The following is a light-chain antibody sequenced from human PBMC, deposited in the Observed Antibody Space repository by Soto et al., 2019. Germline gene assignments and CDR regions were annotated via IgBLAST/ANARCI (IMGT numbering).Light chain of an antibody. CDR3: QKYGSSPFT. CDR1: QSVGSD. CDR2: GAS. J-gene: IGKJ3*01. V-gene: IGKV3-20*01. Sequence: EIVMTQSPATLSVSPGERATLSCRASQSVGSDLAWYQQKPGQAPRLVIYGASTRATGIPDRFSGSGSGTDFTLTVSRLEPEDFAVYYCQKYGSSPFTFGPGTKVDIK.